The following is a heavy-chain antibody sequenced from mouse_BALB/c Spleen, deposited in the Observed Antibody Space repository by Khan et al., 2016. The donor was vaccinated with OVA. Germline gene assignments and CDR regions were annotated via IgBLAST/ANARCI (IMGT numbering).Heavy chain of an antibody. J-gene: IGHJ4*01. CDR1: GYSITSDYA. CDR3: ARELGRYYAMDY. Sequence: EVQLVESGPGLVKPSQSLSLTCTVTGYSITSDYAWNWIRQFPGNKLEWMGYISYSGSTTYNPSLKSRISITRDTSKDQFFLQLKSVTSEDTATYYCARELGRYYAMDYWGQGTSVTVSS. V-gene: IGHV3-2*02. CDR2: ISYSGST. D-gene: IGHD4-1*01.